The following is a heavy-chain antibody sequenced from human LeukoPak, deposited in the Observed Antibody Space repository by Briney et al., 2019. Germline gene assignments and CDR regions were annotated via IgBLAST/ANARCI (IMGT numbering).Heavy chain of an antibody. V-gene: IGHV1-69*05. J-gene: IGHJ5*02. CDR2: IIPIFGTA. Sequence: ASVKVSCKASGGTFSSYAISWVRQAPGQGLEWMGEIIPIFGTANYAQKFQGRVTITTDESTSTAYMELSSLRSEDTAVYYCARGITIFNWFDPWGQGTLVTVSS. D-gene: IGHD3-9*01. CDR3: ARGITIFNWFDP. CDR1: GGTFSSYA.